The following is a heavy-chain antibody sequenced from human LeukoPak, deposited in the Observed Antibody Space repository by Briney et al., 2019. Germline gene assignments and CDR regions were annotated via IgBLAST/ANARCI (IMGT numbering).Heavy chain of an antibody. D-gene: IGHD1-26*01. Sequence: SETLSLTCTVSGYSISSGYYWGWIRQPPGKGLEWIGSIYHSGSTYYNPSLKSRVTISVDTSKNQFPLKLSSVTAADTAVYYCARVVDSGSYFRVIPSNWFDPWGQGTLVTVSS. CDR2: IYHSGST. CDR3: ARVVDSGSYFRVIPSNWFDP. CDR1: GYSISSGYY. J-gene: IGHJ5*02. V-gene: IGHV4-38-2*02.